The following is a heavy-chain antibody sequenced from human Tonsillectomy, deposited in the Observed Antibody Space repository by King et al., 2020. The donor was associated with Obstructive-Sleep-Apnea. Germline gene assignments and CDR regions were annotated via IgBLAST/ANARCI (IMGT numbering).Heavy chain of an antibody. CDR3: AKGAMIVVVMEYFDY. J-gene: IGHJ4*02. Sequence: VQLVESGGGVVQPERSLRLSCAASGFSFSTYGMHWVRQAPGKGLEWVAFIRYDGNVKYYADSVKGRFPISRDDSKNTLYLQMNSLRAEDTAVYYCAKGAMIVVVMEYFDYWGLGTLVTVSS. CDR1: GFSFSTYG. CDR2: IRYDGNVK. V-gene: IGHV3-30*02. D-gene: IGHD3-22*01.